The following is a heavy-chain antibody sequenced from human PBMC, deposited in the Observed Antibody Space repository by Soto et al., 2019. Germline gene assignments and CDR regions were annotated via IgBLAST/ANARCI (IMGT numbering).Heavy chain of an antibody. Sequence: QITLKESGPTLVKPTQTLTLTCTFSGFSLSTSGMGVAWIRQPPEKALEWLAGIYWTDDKRYSPSLKSRLTITTDTSKNQVVLTMTDMDPVDTATYYCAHRKSSYYGSENTYYYGMDVWGKGTTVTVSS. CDR3: AHRKSSYYGSENTYYYGMDV. J-gene: IGHJ6*04. CDR2: IYWTDDK. D-gene: IGHD3-10*01. V-gene: IGHV2-5*01. CDR1: GFSLSTSGMG.